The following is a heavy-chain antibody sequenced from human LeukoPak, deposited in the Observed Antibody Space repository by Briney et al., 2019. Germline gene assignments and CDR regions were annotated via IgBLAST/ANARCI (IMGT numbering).Heavy chain of an antibody. J-gene: IGHJ4*02. CDR2: INPSGSTI. CDR3: ASGIRERGFDY. CDR1: GFIFSTYA. Sequence: GGSLRLSCADSGFIFSTYAMNWLRQAPGRGLEWVSSINPSGSTIFYADSVKGRFTISRDNAKNSLYLQMNSLRAEDTALYFCASGIRERGFDYWGQGTLVTVSS. D-gene: IGHD1-1*01. V-gene: IGHV3-21*01.